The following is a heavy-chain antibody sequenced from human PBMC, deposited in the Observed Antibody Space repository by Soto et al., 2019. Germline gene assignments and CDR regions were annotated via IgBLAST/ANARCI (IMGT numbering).Heavy chain of an antibody. J-gene: IGHJ5*02. Sequence: PGGSLRLSCAASGFTFSSYAMSWVRQAPGKGLEWVSAISGSGGSTYYADSVKGRFTISRDNSKNTLYLQMNSLRAEDTAVYYCAKDGITMIVVNWFDPWGQGTLVTAPQ. D-gene: IGHD3-22*01. V-gene: IGHV3-23*01. CDR1: GFTFSSYA. CDR2: ISGSGGST. CDR3: AKDGITMIVVNWFDP.